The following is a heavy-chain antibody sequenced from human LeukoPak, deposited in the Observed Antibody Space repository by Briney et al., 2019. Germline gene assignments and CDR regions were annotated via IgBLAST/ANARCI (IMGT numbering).Heavy chain of an antibody. CDR3: ARGRGLTMDAFDI. Sequence: GGSLRLSCAASGFTFSSYWMSWVRQAPGKGLEWVANIKQDGSEKYYVDSVKGRFTISRDNAKNSLYLQMNSLRAEDTAVYYCARGRGLTMDAFDIWGQGTMVTVSS. CDR2: IKQDGSEK. V-gene: IGHV3-7*01. J-gene: IGHJ3*02. D-gene: IGHD4/OR15-4a*01. CDR1: GFTFSSYW.